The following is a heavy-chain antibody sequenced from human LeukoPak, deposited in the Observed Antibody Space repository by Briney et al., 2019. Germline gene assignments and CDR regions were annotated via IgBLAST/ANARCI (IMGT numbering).Heavy chain of an antibody. V-gene: IGHV3-33*01. Sequence: GGSLRLSCAASGFTFSSYGMHWVRQAPGKGLEWVAVIWYDGSNKYYADSVKGGFTISRDNYNNTLYLQMNSLRAEDTAVYYCARDSGGGYDYWGQGTLVTVSS. CDR1: GFTFSSYG. J-gene: IGHJ4*02. CDR3: ARDSGGGYDY. D-gene: IGHD2-8*02. CDR2: IWYDGSNK.